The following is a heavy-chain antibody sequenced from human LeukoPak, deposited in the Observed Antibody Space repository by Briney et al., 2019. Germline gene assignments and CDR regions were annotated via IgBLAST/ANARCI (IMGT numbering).Heavy chain of an antibody. CDR2: IYYSGST. V-gene: IGHV4-59*12. D-gene: IGHD3-22*01. CDR3: ARGDPGYYDSSGQYYFDY. Sequence: SETLSLTCTVSGGSISSYYWSWIRQPPGKGLEWIGYIYYSGSTNYNPSLKSRVTISVDTSKNQFSLKLSSVTAADTAVYYCARGDPGYYDSSGQYYFDYWGQGTLVTVSS. J-gene: IGHJ4*02. CDR1: GGSISSYY.